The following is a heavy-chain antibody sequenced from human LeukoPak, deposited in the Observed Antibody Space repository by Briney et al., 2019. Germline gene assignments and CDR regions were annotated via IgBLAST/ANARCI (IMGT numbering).Heavy chain of an antibody. J-gene: IGHJ5*02. CDR3: ARAAIVVAPDWFDP. CDR1: GFTFSSYS. Sequence: GGSLRLSCAASGFTFSSYSMNWVRQAPGKGLEWVSSISSSSSYIYYADSVKGRFTISRDNAKNSLYLQMNSLRAEDTAVYYCARAAIVVAPDWFDPWGQGTLVTVSS. D-gene: IGHD2-15*01. CDR2: ISSSSSYI. V-gene: IGHV3-21*01.